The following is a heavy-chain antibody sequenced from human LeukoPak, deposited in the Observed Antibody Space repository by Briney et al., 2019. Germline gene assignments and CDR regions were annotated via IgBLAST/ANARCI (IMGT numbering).Heavy chain of an antibody. CDR1: GYTFTGYY. D-gene: IGHD2-2*01. V-gene: IGHV1-2*02. CDR2: INPNSGGT. Sequence: ASVKVSCKASGYTFTGYYIHWVRQAPGQGLEWMGWINPNSGGTNYAQKFQGRVTMTRDTSISTAYMELSRLRSDDTAVYYCARDIVVVPAASYSTFDYWGQGTLVTVSS. CDR3: ARDIVVVPAASYSTFDY. J-gene: IGHJ4*02.